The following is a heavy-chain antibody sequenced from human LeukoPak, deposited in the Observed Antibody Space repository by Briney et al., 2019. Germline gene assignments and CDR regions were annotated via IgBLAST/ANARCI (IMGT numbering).Heavy chain of an antibody. CDR2: VYYSGST. CDR1: GDFITAYY. V-gene: IGHV4-59*01. Sequence: SETLSLTCTISGDFITAYYWSWIRQAPGKGLEWIGYVYYSGSTEYNPSLRTRVTISLDMSKHHFSLNLTSVTAADTAVYYCARGVVAAPQTFDYWGQGTLVTVSS. CDR3: ARGVVAAPQTFDY. J-gene: IGHJ4*02. D-gene: IGHD2-15*01.